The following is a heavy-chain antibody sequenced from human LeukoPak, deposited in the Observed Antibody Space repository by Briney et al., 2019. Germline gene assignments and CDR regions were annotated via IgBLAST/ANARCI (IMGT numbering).Heavy chain of an antibody. D-gene: IGHD3-22*01. CDR2: IYYSGST. V-gene: IGHV4-59*01. J-gene: IGHJ4*02. Sequence: SETLSLTCTVSGGSISSYYWSWIRQPPGKGLEWIGYIYYSGSTNYNPSLKSRVTISVDTSKNQFSLKLSSVTAEDTAVYYCATAPRVGYYDSSGYLPFDYWGQGTLVTVSS. CDR1: GGSISSYY. CDR3: ATAPRVGYYDSSGYLPFDY.